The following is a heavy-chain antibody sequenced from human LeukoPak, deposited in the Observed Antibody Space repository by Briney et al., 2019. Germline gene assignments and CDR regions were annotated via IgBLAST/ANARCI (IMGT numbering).Heavy chain of an antibody. D-gene: IGHD1-26*01. J-gene: IGHJ4*02. CDR2: IYYSGST. V-gene: IGHV4-31*03. CDR3: ASLFSSGSYRWDFDY. Sequence: PSETLSLTCTVSGGSISSGGYYWSGIRQHPGKGLEWIGYIYYSGSTYYNPSLKSRVTISVDTSKNQFSLKLSSVTAADTAVYYCASLFSSGSYRWDFDYWGQGTLVTVSS. CDR1: GGSISSGGYY.